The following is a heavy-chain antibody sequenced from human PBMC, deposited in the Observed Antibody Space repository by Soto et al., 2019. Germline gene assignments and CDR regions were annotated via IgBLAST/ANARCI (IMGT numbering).Heavy chain of an antibody. J-gene: IGHJ1*01. Sequence: PSETLSLTCAVYGGSLSGYYWSWNRQPPGKGLEWIGELNDSAGTNYNASLQSRVSILGDTSKNQFSLKLSFVTAADTAVYYCARGRGGFQHWGQGTLGTVAS. V-gene: IGHV4-34*01. D-gene: IGHD3-10*01. CDR3: ARGRGGFQH. CDR2: LNDSAGT. CDR1: GGSLSGYY.